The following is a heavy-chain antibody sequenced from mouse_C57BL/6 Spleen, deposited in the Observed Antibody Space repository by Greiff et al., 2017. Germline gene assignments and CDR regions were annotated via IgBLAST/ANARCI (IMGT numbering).Heavy chain of an antibody. CDR2: IYPGDGDT. V-gene: IGHV1-82*01. CDR1: GYAFSSSW. CDR3: ARSAQATRGYFDY. Sequence: QVQLQQSGPELVKPGASVKISCKASGYAFSSSWMNWVKQRPGKGLEWIGRIYPGDGDTNYNGKFKGKATLTADKSSSTAYMQLSSLTSEDSAVYFCARSAQATRGYFDYWGQGTTLTVSS. J-gene: IGHJ2*01. D-gene: IGHD3-2*02.